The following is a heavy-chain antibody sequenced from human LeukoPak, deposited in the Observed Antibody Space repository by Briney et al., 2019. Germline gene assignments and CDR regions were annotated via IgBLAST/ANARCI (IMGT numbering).Heavy chain of an antibody. D-gene: IGHD4-17*01. CDR2: IYHSGST. CDR3: ARVEEDYGLN. Sequence: SETLSLTCTVSGGSISSYYWGWIRQPPGKGLEWIGYIYHSGSTYYNPSLKSRVTISVDTSKNQFSLKLSSVTAADTAVYYCARVEEDYGLNWGQGTLVTVSS. V-gene: IGHV4-30-2*05. J-gene: IGHJ4*02. CDR1: GGSISSYY.